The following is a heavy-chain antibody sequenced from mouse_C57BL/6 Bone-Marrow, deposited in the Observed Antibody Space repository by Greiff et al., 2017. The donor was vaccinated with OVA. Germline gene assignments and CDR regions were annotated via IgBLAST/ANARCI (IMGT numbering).Heavy chain of an antibody. Sequence: EVQRVESGGGLVQPGGSLKLSCAASGFTFSDYYMYWVRQTPEKRLEWVAYISNGGGSTYYPDTVKGRFTISRDNAKNTLYLQMSRLKSEDTAMYYCARQGFDYYGSSYYFDYWGQGTTLTVSS. D-gene: IGHD1-1*01. V-gene: IGHV5-12*01. CDR1: GFTFSDYY. J-gene: IGHJ2*01. CDR3: ARQGFDYYGSSYYFDY. CDR2: ISNGGGST.